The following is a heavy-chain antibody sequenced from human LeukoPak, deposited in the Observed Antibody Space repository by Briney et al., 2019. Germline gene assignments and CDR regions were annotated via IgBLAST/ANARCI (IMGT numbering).Heavy chain of an antibody. D-gene: IGHD1-26*01. CDR2: ISGSGDDT. CDR1: GFSFSNFA. CDR3: AKENKVGAPFDY. Sequence: PGGSLRLSCAASGFSFSNFAMTWVRQAPGKGLEWVSTISGSGDDTHYADSVKGRFTISRDNSKNTLYLQMNSLRAEDTAVYYCAKENKVGAPFDYWGQGTLVTVSS. J-gene: IGHJ4*02. V-gene: IGHV3-23*01.